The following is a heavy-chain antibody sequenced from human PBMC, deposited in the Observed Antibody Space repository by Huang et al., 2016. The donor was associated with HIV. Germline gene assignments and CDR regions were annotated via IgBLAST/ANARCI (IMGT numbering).Heavy chain of an antibody. D-gene: IGHD3-22*01. Sequence: QVQLEQWGAGLLKASETLSLTCAVYGGSFSGNYWTWLCQAPGKGLEWVGEINHSGKTNYNPSLKRRVNMSVDTSKSQFSLYLTSLSAADTGTYFCARRYNSRRDYWGRGTLVTVHS. CDR3: ARRYNSRRDY. CDR1: GGSFSGNY. J-gene: IGHJ4*02. CDR2: INHSGKT. V-gene: IGHV4-34*02.